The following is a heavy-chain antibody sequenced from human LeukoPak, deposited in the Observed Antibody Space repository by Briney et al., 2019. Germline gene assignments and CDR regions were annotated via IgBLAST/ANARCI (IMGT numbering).Heavy chain of an antibody. V-gene: IGHV3-30*19. D-gene: IGHD6-19*01. CDR1: GFTFSSYG. J-gene: IGHJ4*02. Sequence: PGRSLRLSCAASGFTFSSYGMHWVRQAPGKGLEWVAVIWYDGSNKYYADSVKGRFTISRDNSKNTLYLQMNSLRAEDTAVYYCARDFRGAVAGTRSYYFDYWGQGTLVTVSS. CDR3: ARDFRGAVAGTRSYYFDY. CDR2: IWYDGSNK.